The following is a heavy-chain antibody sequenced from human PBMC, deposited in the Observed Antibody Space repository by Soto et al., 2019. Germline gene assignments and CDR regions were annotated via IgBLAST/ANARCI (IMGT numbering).Heavy chain of an antibody. CDR1: GYTFTSYD. J-gene: IGHJ6*03. Sequence: QVQLVQSGAEVKKPGASVKVSCKASGYTFTSYDINWVRQATGQGLEWMGWMNPNTGNTGSTQTFQGGDTRTRNTSTTTAYMELSSLTSEDTAVYYCARTYSSSSSYFYYYIDVWGEGTTVTVSS. D-gene: IGHD6-6*01. CDR3: ARTYSSSSSYFYYYIDV. CDR2: MNPNTGNT. V-gene: IGHV1-8*01.